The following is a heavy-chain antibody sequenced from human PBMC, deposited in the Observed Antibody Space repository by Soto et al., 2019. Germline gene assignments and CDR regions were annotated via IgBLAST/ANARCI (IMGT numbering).Heavy chain of an antibody. D-gene: IGHD3-10*02. J-gene: IGHJ5*01. V-gene: IGHV4-59*01. CDR2: IFYSGST. Sequence: QVQLQESGPGLVKPSETLSLTCTVSGGSISSYYWSWIRQPPGKGLEWIGFIFYSGSTSYNPSLKRRVTISIDTSEYQFSLKLHSVTAADTAVYYCASMIGDPVLSFDSWGQGTLVAVSS. CDR1: GGSISSYY. CDR3: ASMIGDPVLSFDS.